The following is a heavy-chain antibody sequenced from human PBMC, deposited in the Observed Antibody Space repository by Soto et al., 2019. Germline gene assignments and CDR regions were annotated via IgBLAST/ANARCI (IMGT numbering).Heavy chain of an antibody. J-gene: IGHJ4*02. CDR2: IYHSGST. CDR3: ARGSSGYSYYFDY. Sequence: QVQLQESGPGLVKPSGTLSLTCAVSGGSISSSNWWSWVRQPPGKGLEWIGEIYHSGSTNYNPSLQRRGTISVDKSKNQFSLKLSSVTAADTAVYYCARGSSGYSYYFDYWGQGTLVTVSS. V-gene: IGHV4-4*02. D-gene: IGHD3-22*01. CDR1: GGSISSSNW.